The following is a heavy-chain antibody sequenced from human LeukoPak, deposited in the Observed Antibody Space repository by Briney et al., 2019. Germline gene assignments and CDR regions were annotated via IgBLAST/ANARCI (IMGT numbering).Heavy chain of an antibody. J-gene: IGHJ6*02. CDR1: GGSISSGGYS. CDR3: ARDSGNDSGYYYYGMDV. Sequence: SETLSLTCAVSGGSISSGGYSWSWVRQPPGKGLEWIGYIYHSGSTYYNPSLKSRVTISVDRSKNQFSLKLSSVTAADTAVYYCARDSGNDSGYYYYGMDVWGQGTTVTVSS. D-gene: IGHD1-1*01. V-gene: IGHV4-30-2*01. CDR2: IYHSGST.